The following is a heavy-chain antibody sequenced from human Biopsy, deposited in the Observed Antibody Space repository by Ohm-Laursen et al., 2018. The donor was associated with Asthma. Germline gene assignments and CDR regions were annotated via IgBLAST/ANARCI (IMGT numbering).Heavy chain of an antibody. CDR2: ISYDGSNK. J-gene: IGHJ4*02. D-gene: IGHD3-3*01. CDR1: GFTFSSYG. V-gene: IGHV3-30*03. Sequence: SLRLSCAAPGFTFSSYGMHWVRQAPGKGLEWVAVISYDGSNKYYTDSVKGRFTISRDNSKNTLYLQMNSLRAEDTAVYYCASQSSGPDFWSGYYYFDYWGQGTLVTVSS. CDR3: ASQSSGPDFWSGYYYFDY.